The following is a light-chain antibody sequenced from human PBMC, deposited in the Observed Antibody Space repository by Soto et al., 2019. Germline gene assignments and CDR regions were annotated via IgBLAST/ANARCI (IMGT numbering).Light chain of an antibody. CDR3: QQYHYWWT. Sequence: EVVMTQSPVTLSVSPGERATLSCRASQSVSSDLAWYQQKPGQAPRLLIYGASTRATGIPARFSGSGSGTEFTLTISSLQSEDFAVYYCQQYHYWWTFGQGTKV. CDR1: QSVSSD. CDR2: GAS. V-gene: IGKV3-15*01. J-gene: IGKJ1*01.